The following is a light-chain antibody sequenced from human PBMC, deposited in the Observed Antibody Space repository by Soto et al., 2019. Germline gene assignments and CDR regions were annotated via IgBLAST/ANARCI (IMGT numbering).Light chain of an antibody. CDR1: SSNIGAGYD. Sequence: QSVLTQAPSVSGAPGQRVTISCTGSSSNIGAGYDVHWYQQLPGTAPKLLIYGNSNRPSGVPDRFSGSKSGTSASLAITGLQAEDEADYYCQSYDSSLSGSKVFGTGTKVTAL. CDR3: QSYDSSLSGSKV. J-gene: IGLJ1*01. V-gene: IGLV1-40*01. CDR2: GNS.